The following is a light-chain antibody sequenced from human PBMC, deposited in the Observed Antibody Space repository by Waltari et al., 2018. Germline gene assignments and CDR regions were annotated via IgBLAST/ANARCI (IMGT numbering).Light chain of an antibody. CDR3: AAWDESLSALYV. CDR1: RSNLGRNP. Sequence: QSVLTQPPSASGTPGQRATIPCSGSRSNLGRNPLNWYQQLPGTAPNLLIPSNNQRPSGVPDRFSGSKSGTSASLAISGLQSEDEADYYCAAWDESLSALYVFGTGTKVTVL. CDR2: SNN. J-gene: IGLJ1*01. V-gene: IGLV1-44*01.